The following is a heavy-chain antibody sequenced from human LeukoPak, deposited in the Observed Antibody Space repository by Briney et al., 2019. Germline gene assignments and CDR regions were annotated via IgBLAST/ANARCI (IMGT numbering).Heavy chain of an antibody. D-gene: IGHD3-10*01. CDR3: ATGSGFFGYYYYYMDV. CDR1: GYTLTELS. CDR2: PDTEDGET. Sequence: ASVKVSCKVSGYTLTELSMHWVRQAPGKGLEWMGVPDTEDGETIYAQKFQGRVTMTEDTSTDTAYMEVSSLTSEDTAVYYCATGSGFFGYYYYYMDVWGKGTTVTVSS. J-gene: IGHJ6*03. V-gene: IGHV1-24*01.